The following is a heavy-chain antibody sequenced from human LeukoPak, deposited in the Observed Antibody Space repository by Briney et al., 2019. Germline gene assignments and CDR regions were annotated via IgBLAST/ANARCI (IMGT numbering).Heavy chain of an antibody. Sequence: GGSLRLSCAASGFTFSSYNMNWVRQTPGKGLEGVSYISSYGSATYYPDSVRGRFTVSRDNAKNSLYLQMNSLRDEDTAVYYCVRDYDYALDYWGQGTLVTVSS. CDR1: GFTFSSYN. D-gene: IGHD3-16*01. V-gene: IGHV3-48*02. CDR3: VRDYDYALDY. CDR2: ISSYGSAT. J-gene: IGHJ4*02.